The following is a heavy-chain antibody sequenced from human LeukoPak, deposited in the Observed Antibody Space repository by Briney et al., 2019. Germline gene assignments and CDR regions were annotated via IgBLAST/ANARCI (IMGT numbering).Heavy chain of an antibody. CDR1: GFTFCDYA. Sequence: PGGSLRLSCTASGFTFCDYAMSWVRQAPGKGLEWVGFIRSKAYGGTTEYAASVKGRFTISRDDSKSIAYLQMNSLKTEDTAVYYCTRDEPHGGFRYWGQGTLVTVSS. CDR2: IRSKAYGGTT. CDR3: TRDEPHGGFRY. J-gene: IGHJ4*02. V-gene: IGHV3-49*04. D-gene: IGHD4-23*01.